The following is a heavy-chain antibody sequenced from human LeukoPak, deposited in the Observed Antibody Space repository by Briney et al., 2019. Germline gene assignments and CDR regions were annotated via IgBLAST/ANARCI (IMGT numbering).Heavy chain of an antibody. J-gene: IGHJ2*01. CDR3: ARLQTFFDL. Sequence: PSETLSLTCTVSGGSISSYYWSWTRQPPGKGLEWIGYIYYSGSTNYNPSLKSRVTISVDTSKNQFSLKLSSVTAADTAVYYCARLQTFFDLWGRGTLVTVS. CDR1: GGSISSYY. CDR2: IYYSGST. V-gene: IGHV4-59*08.